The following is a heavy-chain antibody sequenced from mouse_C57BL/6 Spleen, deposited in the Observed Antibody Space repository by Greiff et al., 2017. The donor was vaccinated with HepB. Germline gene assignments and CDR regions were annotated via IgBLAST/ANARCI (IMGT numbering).Heavy chain of an antibody. Sequence: EVMLVESGGGLVQPGGSLSLSCAASGFTFTDYYMSWVRQPPGKALEWLGFIRNKANGYTTEYSASVKGRFTISRDNSQSILYLQMNALRAEDSATYYCARDGGLQDYYAMDYWGQGTSVTVSS. D-gene: IGHD2-13*01. V-gene: IGHV7-3*01. CDR3: ARDGGLQDYYAMDY. CDR1: GFTFTDYY. CDR2: IRNKANGYTT. J-gene: IGHJ4*01.